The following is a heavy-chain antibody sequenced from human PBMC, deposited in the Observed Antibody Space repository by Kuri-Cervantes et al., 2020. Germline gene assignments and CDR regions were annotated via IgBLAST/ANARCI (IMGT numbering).Heavy chain of an antibody. CDR1: GFTFDDYA. CDR3: ARDEGGYYDFWSGYYYYGMDV. Sequence: GGSLRLSCAASGFTFDDYAMHWVRQAPGKGLEWVSGISWNSGSIGYADSVKGRFTISRDNAKNSLYLQMNSLRAEDTAVYYCARDEGGYYDFWSGYYYYGMDVWGQGTTVTVSS. J-gene: IGHJ6*02. V-gene: IGHV3-9*01. D-gene: IGHD3-3*01. CDR2: ISWNSGSI.